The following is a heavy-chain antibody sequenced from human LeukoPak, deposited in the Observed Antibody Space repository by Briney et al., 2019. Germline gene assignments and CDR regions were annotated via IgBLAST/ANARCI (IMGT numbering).Heavy chain of an antibody. Sequence: GGSLRLSCAASGFTFSSYWMHWVRQAPGKGPVWVARTNRDGSSTAYADSVKGRFTISKDNAKNTLYLLMNSLRAEDTAVYYCTRDSVEWYIFDYWGQGTLVTVSS. J-gene: IGHJ4*02. CDR2: TNRDGSST. CDR3: TRDSVEWYIFDY. D-gene: IGHD3-3*01. V-gene: IGHV3-74*01. CDR1: GFTFSSYW.